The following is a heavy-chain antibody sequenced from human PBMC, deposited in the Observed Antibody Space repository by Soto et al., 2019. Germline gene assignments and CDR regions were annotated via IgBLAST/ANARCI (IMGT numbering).Heavy chain of an antibody. CDR1: GFTFSNAW. D-gene: IGHD2-21*01. Sequence: EVQLVESGGGLVKPGGSLRLSCAASGFTFSNAWMSWVRQAPGKGLEWVGRIKSKTDGGTTDYAAPVKGRFTISRDDSKNTLYLQMNSLKTEDTAVYYCTTTCLICGGDYNDYWGQGTLVTVSS. CDR3: TTTCLICGGDYNDY. V-gene: IGHV3-15*01. CDR2: IKSKTDGGTT. J-gene: IGHJ4*02.